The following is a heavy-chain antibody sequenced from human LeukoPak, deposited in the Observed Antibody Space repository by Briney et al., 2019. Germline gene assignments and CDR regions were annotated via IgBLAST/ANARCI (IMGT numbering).Heavy chain of an antibody. J-gene: IGHJ6*03. Sequence: PGGSLRLSCAASGFTFSSYSMNWVRQAPGKGLEWVSSISSSSSYIYYADSVKGRFTISRDNAKNSLYLQMNSLRAEDTAVYYCARAAVERRTGYYYYMDVWGKGTTVTVSS. CDR1: GFTFSSYS. V-gene: IGHV3-21*01. CDR3: ARAAVERRTGYYYYMDV. D-gene: IGHD1-1*01. CDR2: ISSSSSYI.